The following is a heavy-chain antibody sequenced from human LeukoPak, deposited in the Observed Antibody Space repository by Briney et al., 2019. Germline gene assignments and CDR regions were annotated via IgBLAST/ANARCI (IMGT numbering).Heavy chain of an antibody. J-gene: IGHJ4*02. Sequence: SGPTLVNPTQTLTLTCTFSGFSLSTSGVGVGWIRQPPGKALEWLALIYWNDDKRYSPSLKSRLTITKDTSKNQVVLTMTNMDPVDTATYYCARSIVVVTATAYYFDYWGQGTLVTVSS. CDR2: IYWNDDK. CDR1: GFSLSTSGVG. CDR3: ARSIVVVTATAYYFDY. D-gene: IGHD2-21*02. V-gene: IGHV2-5*01.